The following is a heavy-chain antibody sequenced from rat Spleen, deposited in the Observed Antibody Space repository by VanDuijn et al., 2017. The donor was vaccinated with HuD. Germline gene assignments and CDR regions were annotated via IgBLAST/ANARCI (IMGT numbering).Heavy chain of an antibody. J-gene: IGHJ3*01. CDR3: TRGGAC. V-gene: IGHV5-29*01. CDR1: GLSFSNYD. CDR2: ISYDGTAT. Sequence: EVQLVESDGGLVQPGRSLKLSCATSGLSFSNYDMAWVRQAPTKGLEWVASISYDGTATYYRDSVKGRFTISRDNAKSTLYLQMNSLRSEDTATYYCTRGGACWGQGTLVTVSS.